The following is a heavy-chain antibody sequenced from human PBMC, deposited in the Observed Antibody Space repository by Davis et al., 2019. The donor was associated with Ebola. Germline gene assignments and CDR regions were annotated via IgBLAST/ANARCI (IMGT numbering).Heavy chain of an antibody. CDR1: GYTFTSSW. Sequence: GESLKISCKGSGYTFTSSWIGWVRQMPGKGLEWMGIIYPGDCDTRYSPSFQGQVTISADKSISTAYLQWNSLKTSDTAIYYCARQTHHFLSGPRTWFDPWGQGTLVTVSS. CDR2: IYPGDCDT. D-gene: IGHD3-3*02. J-gene: IGHJ5*02. V-gene: IGHV5-51*01. CDR3: ARQTHHFLSGPRTWFDP.